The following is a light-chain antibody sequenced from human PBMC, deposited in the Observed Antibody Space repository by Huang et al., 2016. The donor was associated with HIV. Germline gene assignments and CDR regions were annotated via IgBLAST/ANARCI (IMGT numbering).Light chain of an antibody. J-gene: IGKJ1*01. V-gene: IGKV1-5*03. Sequence: DIQMTQSPSTLSASVGDRVTITCRASQSMSSWLAWYQQKPGKAPKRLIYKASSLESGVPSRFSGSGSGTEFTLTISSLQPDDFATYYCQQYNSYSVTFGQGTKVEIK. CDR2: KAS. CDR3: QQYNSYSVT. CDR1: QSMSSW.